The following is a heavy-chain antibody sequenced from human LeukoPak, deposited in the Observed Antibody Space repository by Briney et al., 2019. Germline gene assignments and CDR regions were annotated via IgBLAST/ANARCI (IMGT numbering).Heavy chain of an antibody. CDR2: IYYSGST. V-gene: IGHV4-39*07. Sequence: SETLSLTCTVSGGSISSSSYYWGWIRQPPGKGLEWIGSIYYSGSTYYNPSLKSRVTISVDTSKNQFSLKLSSVTAADTAVYYCARESSLSGSYPYYFDYWGQGTLVTVSS. CDR1: GGSISSSSYY. D-gene: IGHD1-26*01. CDR3: ARESSLSGSYPYYFDY. J-gene: IGHJ4*02.